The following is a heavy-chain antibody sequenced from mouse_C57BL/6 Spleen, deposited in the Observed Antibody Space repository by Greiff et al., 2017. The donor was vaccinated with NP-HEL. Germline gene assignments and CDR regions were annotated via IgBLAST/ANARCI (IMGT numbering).Heavy chain of an antibody. Sequence: QVQLQQSGAELARPGASVKLSCKASGYTFSSYGISWVKQRTGQGLEWIGEIYPRSGNTYYNEKFKGKATLTADKSSSTAYMELRSLTSEDSAVYFGATQGGGSFDYWGQGTTLTVSS. CDR1: GYTFSSYG. J-gene: IGHJ2*01. D-gene: IGHD1-1*02. CDR2: IYPRSGNT. CDR3: ATQGGGSFDY. V-gene: IGHV1-81*01.